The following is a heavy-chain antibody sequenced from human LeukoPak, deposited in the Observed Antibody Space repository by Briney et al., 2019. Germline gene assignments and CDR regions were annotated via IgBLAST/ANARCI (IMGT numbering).Heavy chain of an antibody. CDR2: IYYSGST. CDR3: ARWASYYYDSSGRANWFDP. Sequence: SETLSLTCIVSGASISSSYWSWIRQPPGKGLEWIGYIYYSGSTYYNPSLKSRVTISVDTSKNQFSLKLSSVTAADTAVYYCARWASYYYDSSGRANWFDPWGQGTLVTVSS. D-gene: IGHD3-22*01. V-gene: IGHV4-59*06. CDR1: GASISSSY. J-gene: IGHJ5*02.